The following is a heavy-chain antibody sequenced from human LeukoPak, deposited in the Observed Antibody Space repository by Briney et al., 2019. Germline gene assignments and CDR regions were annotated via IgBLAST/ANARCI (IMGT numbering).Heavy chain of an antibody. CDR1: GGSFSGYY. J-gene: IGHJ4*02. V-gene: IGHV4-34*01. D-gene: IGHD3-22*01. CDR3: AREGSFLLYYYDSSGYYPPPYYFDY. Sequence: SETLSLTCAVYGGSFSGYYWSWIRQPPGKGLEWIGEINHSGSTNYNPSLKSRVTISVDTSKNQFSLKLRSVTAADTAVYYCAREGSFLLYYYDSSGYYPPPYYFDYWGQGTLVTVSS. CDR2: INHSGST.